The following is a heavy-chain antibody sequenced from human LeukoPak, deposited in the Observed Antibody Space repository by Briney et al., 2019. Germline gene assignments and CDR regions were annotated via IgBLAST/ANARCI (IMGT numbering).Heavy chain of an antibody. D-gene: IGHD3-16*01. CDR3: ARDAMRGGDYDN. J-gene: IGHJ4*02. CDR1: GFSFSSYW. Sequence: GGSLRLSCVASGFSFSSYWMSWFRQAPGKGLEWVASIKEDGSEKHYADSARGRFTISRDNGKNSVYLQMDSLRVEDTSVYYCARDAMRGGDYDNWGQGTLVTVSS. V-gene: IGHV3-7*01. CDR2: IKEDGSEK.